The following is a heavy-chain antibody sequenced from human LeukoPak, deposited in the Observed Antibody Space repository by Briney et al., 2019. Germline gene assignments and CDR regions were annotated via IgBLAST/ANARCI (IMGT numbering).Heavy chain of an antibody. J-gene: IGHJ3*02. V-gene: IGHV3-15*01. CDR2: FRSKTDGGII. CDR1: GFTYAW. Sequence: PGGSLRLSCAASGFTYAWMSWVRQAPGKGLEWVGRFRSKTDGGIIEYTAPVKGRFTISRDDSKNTLYLQMNSLKIEDTAVYYCARRDTFDIWGQGTMVTVSS. CDR3: ARRDTFDI.